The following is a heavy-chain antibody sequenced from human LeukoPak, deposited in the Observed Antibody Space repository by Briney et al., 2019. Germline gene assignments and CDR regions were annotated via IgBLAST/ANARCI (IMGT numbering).Heavy chain of an antibody. CDR3: ARGDYDILTGRPPAYYYYGMDV. CDR2: INSDGSST. J-gene: IGHJ6*02. Sequence: GGSLRLSCAASGFTFSSYWMHWVRQAPGKGLVWVSRINSDGSSTSYADSVKGRFTISRDNAKNRLYLQVKRLRAEDTAVYYCARGDYDILTGRPPAYYYYGMDVWGQGTTVTVSS. D-gene: IGHD3-9*01. CDR1: GFTFSSYW. V-gene: IGHV3-74*01.